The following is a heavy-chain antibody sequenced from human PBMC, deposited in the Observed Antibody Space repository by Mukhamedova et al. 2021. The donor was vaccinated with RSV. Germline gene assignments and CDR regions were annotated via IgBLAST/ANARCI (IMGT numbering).Heavy chain of an antibody. D-gene: IGHD5-18*01. CDR2: IYPGDSDT. Sequence: GIIYPGDSDTKYSPSFQGQVTISADKSISTAYLQWSSLKASDTAMYYCARHEQSDPDDTTIVDYWGQVTLGTVSS. V-gene: IGHV5-51*01. CDR3: ARHEQSDPDDTTIVDY. J-gene: IGHJ4*02.